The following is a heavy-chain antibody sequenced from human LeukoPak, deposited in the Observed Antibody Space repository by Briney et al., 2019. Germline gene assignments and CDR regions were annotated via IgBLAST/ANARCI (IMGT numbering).Heavy chain of an antibody. CDR3: ARWGIAAAGFDY. Sequence: ASVKVSCKASGYTFTSYYMHWVRQAPGQGLEWMGIINPSGCSTSYAQKFQGRVTMTRDMSTSTVYMELSSLRSEDTAVYYCARWGIAAAGFDYWGQGTLVTVSS. CDR2: INPSGCST. CDR1: GYTFTSYY. J-gene: IGHJ4*02. D-gene: IGHD6-13*01. V-gene: IGHV1-46*01.